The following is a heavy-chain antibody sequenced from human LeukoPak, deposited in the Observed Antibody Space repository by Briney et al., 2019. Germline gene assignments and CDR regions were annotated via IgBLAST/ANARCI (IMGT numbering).Heavy chain of an antibody. V-gene: IGHV3-48*03. Sequence: PGGSLRLSCAASGFDFGAYEMNWVRQAPGKGLEWVAYFAGSDTTTYYADSVKGRFIISRDNARKSLYLQMNSLRAEDTALYYCTTLGYHLDSWGQGTLVTVSS. CDR2: FAGSDTTT. J-gene: IGHJ4*02. CDR3: TTLGYHLDS. D-gene: IGHD3-22*01. CDR1: GFDFGAYE.